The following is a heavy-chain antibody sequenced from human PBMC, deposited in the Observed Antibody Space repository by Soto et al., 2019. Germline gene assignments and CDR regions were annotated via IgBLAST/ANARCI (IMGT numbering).Heavy chain of an antibody. V-gene: IGHV3-7*01. CDR2: IKQDGSEK. J-gene: IGHJ4*02. CDR1: GFTFSSYW. CDR3: ARVTGYNPPRFDY. Sequence: PGGSLRLSCAASGFTFSSYWMSWVRQAPGKGLEWVANIKQDGSEKYYVDSVKGRFTISRDNAKNSLYLQMNSLRAEDTAVFYCARVTGYNPPRFDYWGQGTLVTVSS. D-gene: IGHD5-12*01.